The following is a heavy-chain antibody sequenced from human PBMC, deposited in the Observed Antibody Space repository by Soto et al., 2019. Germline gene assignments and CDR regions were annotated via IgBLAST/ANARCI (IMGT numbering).Heavy chain of an antibody. V-gene: IGHV4-61*01. J-gene: IGHJ5*02. Sequence: KPSETLSLTCTVSGGSVSSGSYYWSWIRQPPGKGLEWIGYIYYSGSTNYNPSLKSRVTISVDTSKNQFSLKLSSVTAADTAVYYCASSSGWLNWFDPWGQGTLVTVSS. CDR3: ASSSGWLNWFDP. D-gene: IGHD6-19*01. CDR2: IYYSGST. CDR1: GGSVSSGSYY.